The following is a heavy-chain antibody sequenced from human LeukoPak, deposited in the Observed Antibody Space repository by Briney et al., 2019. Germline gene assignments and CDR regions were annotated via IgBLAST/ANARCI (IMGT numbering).Heavy chain of an antibody. CDR2: VSETGST. CDR1: GGSIRSYN. J-gene: IGHJ6*03. V-gene: IGHV4-59*08. CDR3: ARQDALGKFPPPYYMDV. Sequence: SETLSLTCTVSGGSIRSYNWNWIRHPPGKGLEWIGYVSETGSTNYKSSLENRVTLSLDTSRSQISLNLRSATVADTAVYYCARQDALGKFPPPYYMDVWGKGTTVIVS. D-gene: IGHD1-26*01.